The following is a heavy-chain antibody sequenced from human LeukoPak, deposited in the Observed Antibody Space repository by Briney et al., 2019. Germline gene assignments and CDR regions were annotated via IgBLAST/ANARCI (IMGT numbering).Heavy chain of an antibody. CDR3: ATGTDYGSGIN. CDR1: GYSISSGYY. J-gene: IGHJ4*02. V-gene: IGHV4-38-2*02. CDR2: IYHSGST. Sequence: SETLSLTCTVSGYSISSGYYWGWIRQPPGKGLEWIGSIYHSGSTYYNPSLKSRVTISVDTSKNQFSLKLSSVTAADTAVNYCATGTDYGSGINWGQGTLVTVSS. D-gene: IGHD3-10*01.